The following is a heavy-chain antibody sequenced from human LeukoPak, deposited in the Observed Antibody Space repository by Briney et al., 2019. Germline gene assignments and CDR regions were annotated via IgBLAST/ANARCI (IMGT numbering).Heavy chain of an antibody. Sequence: PGGSLKLSCAASGLTFSNYAMSWVRQAPGKGLEWVSAISVSGGDTYYADSVKGRFTISRDNSKNTLYLQMNSLRAEDTAVYYCARDQIQLWPNHYFDYWGQGTLVTVSS. CDR3: ARDQIQLWPNHYFDY. CDR1: GLTFSNYA. CDR2: ISVSGGDT. J-gene: IGHJ4*02. D-gene: IGHD5-18*01. V-gene: IGHV3-23*01.